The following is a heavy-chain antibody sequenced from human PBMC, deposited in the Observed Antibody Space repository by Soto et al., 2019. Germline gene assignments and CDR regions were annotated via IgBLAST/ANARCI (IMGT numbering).Heavy chain of an antibody. CDR3: AKGRSGQWLMYYGGMDV. J-gene: IGHJ6*02. D-gene: IGHD6-19*01. Sequence: GGSLRLSCAASGFTFSSYGMHWVRQAPGKGLEWVAVISYDGSNKYYADSVKGRFTISRDNSKNTLYLQMNSLRAEDTAVYYCAKGRSGQWLMYYGGMDVWGQGTTVTVSS. V-gene: IGHV3-30*18. CDR2: ISYDGSNK. CDR1: GFTFSSYG.